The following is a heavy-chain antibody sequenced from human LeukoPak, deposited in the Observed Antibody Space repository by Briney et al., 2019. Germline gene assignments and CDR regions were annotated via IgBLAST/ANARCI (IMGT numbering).Heavy chain of an antibody. Sequence: SQTLSLTCTVSGGSISSGGYYWSWIRQPPGKGLEWIGSIHHSGSTYYNPSLKSRVTISLDTSENQFSLKLSSVTAADTAGYYCARDLYSSGWGYFDYWGQGTLVTVSS. J-gene: IGHJ4*02. D-gene: IGHD6-19*01. CDR2: IHHSGST. CDR1: GGSISSGGYY. CDR3: ARDLYSSGWGYFDY. V-gene: IGHV4-39*07.